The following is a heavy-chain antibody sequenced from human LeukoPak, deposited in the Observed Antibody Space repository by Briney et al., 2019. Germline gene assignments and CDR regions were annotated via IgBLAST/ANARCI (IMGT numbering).Heavy chain of an antibody. Sequence: GGSLRLSCAASGFTFSSYAMSWVRQAPGKGLEWVSAISGSGGSTYYADSVKGRFTISRDNSKNTLYLQMNSLRAEDTAVYYCAKDWRPRYSSGWSPSFDYWGQGTLVTVSS. CDR3: AKDWRPRYSSGWSPSFDY. J-gene: IGHJ4*02. CDR1: GFTFSSYA. CDR2: ISGSGGST. V-gene: IGHV3-23*01. D-gene: IGHD6-19*01.